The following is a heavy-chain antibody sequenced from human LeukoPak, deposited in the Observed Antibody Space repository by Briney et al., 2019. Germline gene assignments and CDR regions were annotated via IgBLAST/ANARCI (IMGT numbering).Heavy chain of an antibody. V-gene: IGHV4-39*07. Sequence: SETLSLTCSLSGDSISLSFYYWGWIRQPPGKALEWSGSVYYSGTTSYNPSLKSRVPISVDMSKKHFSLRLRSVTAADMAMYYCAIGTLYGGLSYYLDVGG. CDR3: AIGTLYGGLSYYLDV. CDR1: GDSISLSFYY. D-gene: IGHD3-10*01. CDR2: VYYSGTT. J-gene: IGHJ6*01.